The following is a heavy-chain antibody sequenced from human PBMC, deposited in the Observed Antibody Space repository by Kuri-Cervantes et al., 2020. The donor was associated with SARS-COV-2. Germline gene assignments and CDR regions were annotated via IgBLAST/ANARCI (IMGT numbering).Heavy chain of an antibody. CDR2: ISYDGSNK. V-gene: IGHV3-30-3*01. D-gene: IGHD3-10*01. CDR3: ARDFMLRGVNPFDY. Sequence: GGSLRLSCAASGFTFSSYAMHWVRQAPGKGLEWVAVISYDGSNKYYVDSVKGRFTISRDNSKNTLYLQMNSLRAEDTAVYYCARDFMLRGVNPFDYWGQGTLVTVSS. J-gene: IGHJ4*02. CDR1: GFTFSSYA.